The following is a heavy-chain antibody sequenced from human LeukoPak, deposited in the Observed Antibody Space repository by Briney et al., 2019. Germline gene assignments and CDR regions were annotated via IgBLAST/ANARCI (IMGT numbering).Heavy chain of an antibody. CDR1: GFTFSSYG. CDR3: AKDRVGYDILTGYYNYFDY. V-gene: IGHV3-30*18. CDR2: ISYDGSNK. Sequence: GGSLRLSCAASGFTFSSYGMHWVRQAPGKGLEWVAVISYDGSNKYYADSVKGRFTISRDNSKNTLYLQMNSLRAEDTAVNYCAKDRVGYDILTGYYNYFDYWGQGTLVTVSS. D-gene: IGHD3-9*01. J-gene: IGHJ4*02.